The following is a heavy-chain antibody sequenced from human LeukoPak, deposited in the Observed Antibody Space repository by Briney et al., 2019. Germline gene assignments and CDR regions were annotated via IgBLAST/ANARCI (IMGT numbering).Heavy chain of an antibody. CDR1: GGSISTYY. CDR2: IYYSGST. D-gene: IGHD6-19*01. Sequence: PSETLSLTCTVSGGSISTYYWSWIRQPPGKGLEWIGNIYYSGSTNYNPSLKSRVTISVDTSKNQFSLKLTAVTAADTAVYYCARRRYSSAWSVVDYWGQGTLVTVSS. CDR3: ARRRYSSAWSVVDY. V-gene: IGHV4-59*08. J-gene: IGHJ4*02.